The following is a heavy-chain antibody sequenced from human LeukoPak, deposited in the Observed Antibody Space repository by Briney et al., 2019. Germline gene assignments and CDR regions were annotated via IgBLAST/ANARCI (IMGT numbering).Heavy chain of an antibody. J-gene: IGHJ3*02. Sequence: GGSLRLSCAASGFTFSSYAMHWVRQAPGKGLEWVAVISYDGSNKYYADSVKRRFTISRDNSKNTLYLQMNSLRAEDTAVYYCARENWGGGAFDIWGQGTMVTVSS. V-gene: IGHV3-30*01. CDR1: GFTFSSYA. CDR3: ARENWGGGAFDI. D-gene: IGHD7-27*01. CDR2: ISYDGSNK.